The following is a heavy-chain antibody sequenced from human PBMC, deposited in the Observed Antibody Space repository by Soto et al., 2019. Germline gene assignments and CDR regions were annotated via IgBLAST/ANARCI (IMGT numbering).Heavy chain of an antibody. Sequence: GGSLRLSCAASGFTFSSYGRHWVRQAPGKGLEWVAAISGSGGSTYYADSVKGRFTISRDNSKNTLYLQMSRLRAEDTAVYYCAKVMVKNWFDPWGQGTLVTVSS. D-gene: IGHD5-18*01. V-gene: IGHV3-23*01. CDR1: GFTFSSYG. J-gene: IGHJ5*02. CDR2: ISGSGGST. CDR3: AKVMVKNWFDP.